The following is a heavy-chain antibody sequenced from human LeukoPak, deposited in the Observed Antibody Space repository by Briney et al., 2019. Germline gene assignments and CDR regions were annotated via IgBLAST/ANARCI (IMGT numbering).Heavy chain of an antibody. Sequence: SETLSLTCTVSGGSISSSSYYWGWIRQPAGKGLEWIGRIYSTGSTNYNPSLKSRVTISVDTSKNQFSLKLSSVTAADTAVYYCARGARYYDSSGDDAFDIWGQGTMVTVSS. CDR2: IYSTGST. J-gene: IGHJ3*02. CDR3: ARGARYYDSSGDDAFDI. D-gene: IGHD3-22*01. V-gene: IGHV4-61*02. CDR1: GGSISSSSYY.